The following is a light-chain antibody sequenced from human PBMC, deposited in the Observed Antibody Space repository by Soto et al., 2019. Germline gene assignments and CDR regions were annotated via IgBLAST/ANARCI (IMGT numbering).Light chain of an antibody. V-gene: IGKV3-15*01. J-gene: IGKJ1*01. CDR3: QQYNNWPLT. CDR1: QSVSSN. CDR2: GAS. Sequence: EIVMTQSPATLSVSPGERAAVSCRASQSVSSNLAWYQQKPGQAPRLLIYGASTRATGIPARFSGSGSGTEFTLTISSLQSEDFAVYYCQQYNNWPLTFGQVTNVDIK.